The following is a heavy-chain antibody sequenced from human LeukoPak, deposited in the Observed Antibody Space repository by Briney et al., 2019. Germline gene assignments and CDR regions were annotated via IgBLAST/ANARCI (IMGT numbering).Heavy chain of an antibody. J-gene: IGHJ3*02. CDR1: GYTFTSYY. V-gene: IGHV1-46*01. Sequence: GASVKVSCKASGYTFTSYYMHWVRQAPGQGLEWMGIINPSGGSTSYAQKFQGIVTMTRDTSTSTVYMELSSLRSEDTAVYYCARSGYCSGGSCSDAFDIWGQGTMVTVSS. CDR3: ARSGYCSGGSCSDAFDI. D-gene: IGHD2-15*01. CDR2: INPSGGST.